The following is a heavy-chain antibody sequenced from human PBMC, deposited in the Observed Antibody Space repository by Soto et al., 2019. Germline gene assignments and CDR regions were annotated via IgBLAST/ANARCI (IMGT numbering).Heavy chain of an antibody. Sequence: GGSLRLSCAASGFTLSNYWMHWVRQAPGKGLVWVSRINSGESTYADSVKGRFTISRDNAKNTVYLQMNSLTAEDTAVYYCANLNPHGSWGQGTLVTVSS. CDR2: INSGES. CDR3: ANLNPHGS. V-gene: IGHV3-74*01. CDR1: GFTLSNYW. J-gene: IGHJ1*01.